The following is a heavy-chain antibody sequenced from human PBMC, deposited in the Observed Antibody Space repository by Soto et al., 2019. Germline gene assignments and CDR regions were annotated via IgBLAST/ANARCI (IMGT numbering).Heavy chain of an antibody. J-gene: IGHJ4*02. D-gene: IGHD2-15*01. V-gene: IGHV4-31*03. CDR3: AREGCSGGSCYSNYFDY. Sequence: PSETLSLTCTVSGGSISSGGYYWSWIRQHPGKGLEWIGYIYYSGSTYYNPSLKSRVTISVDTSKNQFSLKLSSVTAADTAVYYCAREGCSGGSCYSNYFDYGGQGTLVTVPS. CDR2: IYYSGST. CDR1: GGSISSGGYY.